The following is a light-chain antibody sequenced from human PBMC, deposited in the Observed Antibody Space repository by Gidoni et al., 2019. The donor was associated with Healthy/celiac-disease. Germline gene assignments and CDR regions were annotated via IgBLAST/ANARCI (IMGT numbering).Light chain of an antibody. CDR1: QSVSSN. CDR2: GAS. J-gene: IGKJ2*01. Sequence: EIVMTQSPATLSVSPGERATLSCRASQSVSSNLAWYQQKPGQAPRLLIYGASTRATGIPARFSRSGSGTEFTLTISSLQSGDFAVYYCQQYNNWPPYTFGQGTKLEI. V-gene: IGKV3-15*01. CDR3: QQYNNWPPYT.